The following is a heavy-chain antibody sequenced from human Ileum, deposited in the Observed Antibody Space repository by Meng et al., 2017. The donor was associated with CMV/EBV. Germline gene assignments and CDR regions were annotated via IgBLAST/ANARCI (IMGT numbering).Heavy chain of an antibody. J-gene: IGHJ4*02. Sequence: RLACASSVFPFGAYYMTWVRRAPGKGLEWVSYITGSGDIIYYADSVKGRFTISRDNAKSSLYLEINSLRAEDTAVYYCARGNYGFDYWGQGTLVTVSS. D-gene: IGHD4-17*01. CDR1: VFPFGAYY. CDR3: ARGNYGFDY. V-gene: IGHV3-11*01. CDR2: ITGSGDII.